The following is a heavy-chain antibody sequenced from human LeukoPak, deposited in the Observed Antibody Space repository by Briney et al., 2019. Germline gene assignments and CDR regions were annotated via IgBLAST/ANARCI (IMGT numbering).Heavy chain of an antibody. CDR1: GFTFSSYA. CDR2: ISGSGGST. CDR3: ARDADWAFDI. V-gene: IGHV3-23*01. D-gene: IGHD2-21*01. Sequence: PGGSLRLSCAASGFTFSSYAMSWVRQAPGKGLEWVSAISGSGGSTYYADSVRGRFTISRDNAKNSLYLQMNSLRAEDTAVYYCARDADWAFDIWGQGTLVTVSS. J-gene: IGHJ3*02.